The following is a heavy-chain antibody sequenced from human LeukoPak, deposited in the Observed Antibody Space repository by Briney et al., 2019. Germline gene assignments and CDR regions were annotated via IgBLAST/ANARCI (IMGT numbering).Heavy chain of an antibody. CDR1: GFTFSSYW. Sequence: GGSLRLSCAASGFTFSSYWMSWVRQAPGKGLEWVANIKQDGSDKYYADSVKGRFTISRDNSKNTLYLQMDSLRAEDTAVYSCAREDVYGSYQDYWGQGTLVTVSS. CDR2: IKQDGSDK. CDR3: AREDVYGSYQDY. V-gene: IGHV3-7*04. J-gene: IGHJ4*02. D-gene: IGHD3-16*02.